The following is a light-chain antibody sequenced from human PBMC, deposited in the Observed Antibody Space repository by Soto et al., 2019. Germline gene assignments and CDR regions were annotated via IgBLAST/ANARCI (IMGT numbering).Light chain of an antibody. CDR3: QQYNSRGT. CDR2: DAS. Sequence: DIQMTQSPSTLSASVGDRVTITCRASQSISSWLAWYQPKPGKAPKLLIYDASSLESGVPSRFSGSGSGTEFTLTISSLQPDDFATYYCQQYNSRGTFGQGTKVEIK. J-gene: IGKJ1*01. V-gene: IGKV1-5*01. CDR1: QSISSW.